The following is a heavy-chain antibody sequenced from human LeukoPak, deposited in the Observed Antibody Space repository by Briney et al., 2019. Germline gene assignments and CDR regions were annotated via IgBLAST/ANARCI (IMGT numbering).Heavy chain of an antibody. D-gene: IGHD3-10*01. CDR2: ISKDGRKN. V-gene: IGHV3-30*04. Sequence: PGRSLRLSCGASGFSFSTSGVHWVRQAPGKGREWMAVISKDGRKNHYADSVKGRFTISRDNSKSTLFLQMNSLRPDHTAIYYCARDLLNYGSAYYDVGIFDSWGQGTLVTVSS. J-gene: IGHJ4*02. CDR3: ARDLLNYGSAYYDVGIFDS. CDR1: GFSFSTSG.